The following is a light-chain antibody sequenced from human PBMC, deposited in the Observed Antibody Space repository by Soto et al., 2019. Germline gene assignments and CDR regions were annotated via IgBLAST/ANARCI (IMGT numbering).Light chain of an antibody. CDR1: SSNIGAGYD. V-gene: IGLV1-40*01. CDR3: QSYASSLSAWV. J-gene: IGLJ3*02. CDR2: GNS. Sequence: QSVLTQPPSVSGAPGQRVTISCTESSSNIGAGYDVHWYQQLPGTAPKLLIYGNSNRPSGVPDRFSGSKSGTSASLAITGLQADDDADYYCQSYASSLSAWVFGGGTKVTVL.